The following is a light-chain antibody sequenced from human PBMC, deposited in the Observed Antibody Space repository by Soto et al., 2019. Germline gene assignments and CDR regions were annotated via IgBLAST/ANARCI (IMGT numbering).Light chain of an antibody. CDR2: LEGSGSY. V-gene: IGLV4-60*02. CDR1: SGHSNYI. Sequence: QPVLTQSSSASASLGSSVKLTCTLSSGHSNYIIGWHQQQPGKAPRYLMKLEGSGSYNKGSGVPDRFSGSSSGADRYLIISNLQFEDEADYYCETWDSNTRVFGGGTKLTVL. J-gene: IGLJ3*02. CDR3: ETWDSNTRV.